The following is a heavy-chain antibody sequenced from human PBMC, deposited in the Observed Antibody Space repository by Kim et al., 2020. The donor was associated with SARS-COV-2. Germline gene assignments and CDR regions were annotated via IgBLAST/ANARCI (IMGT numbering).Heavy chain of an antibody. J-gene: IGHJ4*02. D-gene: IGHD3-10*01. V-gene: IGHV3-30*01. CDR3: ARDMVRGVPDYLDY. Sequence: YSASVQGRFTISRDNSKSTLYLQMNSLRPEDTAVYYCARDMVRGVPDYLDYWGQGTLVTVSS.